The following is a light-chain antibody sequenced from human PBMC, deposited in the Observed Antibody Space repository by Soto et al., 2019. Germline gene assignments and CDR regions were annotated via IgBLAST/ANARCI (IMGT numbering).Light chain of an antibody. CDR2: VNSDGRH. V-gene: IGLV4-69*01. CDR3: QTGGTGIV. CDR1: SGHSTYA. Sequence: QLVLTQSPSASASLGASVKFTCTLSSGHSTYAIAWHQQQPEKGPRYLMKVNSDGRHSKGDGIPDRFSGSSSGAERYLTISSLQSEDEADYYCQTGGTGIVFGGGTQLTVL. J-gene: IGLJ2*01.